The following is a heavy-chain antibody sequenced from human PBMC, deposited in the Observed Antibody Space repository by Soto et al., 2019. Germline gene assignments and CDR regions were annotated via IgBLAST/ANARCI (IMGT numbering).Heavy chain of an antibody. D-gene: IGHD1-26*01. J-gene: IGHJ4*02. CDR1: GGTFSSYA. CDR3: ARGGYSGSYYGGNFDY. Sequence: SVKVSCKASGGTFSSYAISWVRQAPGQGLEWMGGIIPIFGTANYAQKFQGRVTITADESTSTAYMELSSLGPEDTAVYYCARGGYSGSYYGGNFDYWGKGTLVTVCS. V-gene: IGHV1-69*13. CDR2: IIPIFGTA.